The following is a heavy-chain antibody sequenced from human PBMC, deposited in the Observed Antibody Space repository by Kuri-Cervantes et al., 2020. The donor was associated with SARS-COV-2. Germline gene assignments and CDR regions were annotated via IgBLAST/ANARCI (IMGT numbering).Heavy chain of an antibody. J-gene: IGHJ6*02. CDR2: IYYSGST. V-gene: IGHV4-59*01. D-gene: IGHD3-22*01. CDR3: ARDQGNYYDSSGYYEVFEYYGMDV. Sequence: SETLSLTCTVSGGSISSYYWSWIRQPPGKGLEWIGYIYYSGSTNYNPSLKSRVTISVDTSKNQFSLKLSSGTAADTAVYYCARDQGNYYDSSGYYEVFEYYGMDVWGQGTTVTVSS. CDR1: GGSISSYY.